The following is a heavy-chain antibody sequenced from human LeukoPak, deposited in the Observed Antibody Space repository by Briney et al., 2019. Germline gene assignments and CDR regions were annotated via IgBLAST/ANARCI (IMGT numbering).Heavy chain of an antibody. V-gene: IGHV3-7*01. D-gene: IGHD7-27*01. Sequence: GGSLRLSCVASGFTFRSFWMSWVRQAPGKGLEWVANIKQDGGEKFYVDSVKGRFTISRDNGKNSLYLQMYSLRADDTSVYYCAREQLGIGLEYWGQGTLVSVSS. CDR3: AREQLGIGLEY. CDR2: IKQDGGEK. CDR1: GFTFRSFW. J-gene: IGHJ4*02.